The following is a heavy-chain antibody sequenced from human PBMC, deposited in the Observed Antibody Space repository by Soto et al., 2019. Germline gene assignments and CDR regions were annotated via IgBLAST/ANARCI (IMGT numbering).Heavy chain of an antibody. V-gene: IGHV3-21*01. CDR2: ISSSSSYI. Sequence: GGSLRLSCAASGFTFSSYSMNWVRQAPGKGLEWVSSISSSSSYIYYADSVKGRFTISRDNAKNSLYLQMNSLRAEVTAVYYCASGDYYDSSGYYYIDNYWGQGTLVTVSS. J-gene: IGHJ4*02. CDR1: GFTFSSYS. D-gene: IGHD3-22*01. CDR3: ASGDYYDSSGYYYIDNY.